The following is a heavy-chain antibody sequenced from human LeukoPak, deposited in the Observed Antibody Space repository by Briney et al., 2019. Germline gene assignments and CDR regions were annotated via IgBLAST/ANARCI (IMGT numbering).Heavy chain of an antibody. V-gene: IGHV4-61*02. CDR3: ARDGFLECCPGWFDP. J-gene: IGHJ5*02. CDR2: IYTSGST. D-gene: IGHD3-3*01. Sequence: PSQTLSLTCTVSGGSISSGSYYWSWIRQPAGKGLEWIGRIYTSGSTNYNPSLKSRVTISVDTSKNQFSLKLSSVTAADTAVYYCARDGFLECCPGWFDPWGQGTLVTVSS. CDR1: GGSISSGSYY.